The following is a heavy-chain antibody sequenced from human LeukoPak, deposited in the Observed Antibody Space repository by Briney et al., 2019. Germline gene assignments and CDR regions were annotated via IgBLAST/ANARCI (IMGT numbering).Heavy chain of an antibody. V-gene: IGHV4-39*07. CDR1: GGSISSSSYY. CDR3: ATQRGYSPRSDY. D-gene: IGHD5-18*01. J-gene: IGHJ4*02. CDR2: IYYSGST. Sequence: SETLSLTCTVPGGSISSSSYYWGWIRQPPGKGLEWIGSIYYSGSTYYNPSLKSRVTISVDTSKNQFSLKLSSVTAADTAVYYCATQRGYSPRSDYWGQGTLVTVSS.